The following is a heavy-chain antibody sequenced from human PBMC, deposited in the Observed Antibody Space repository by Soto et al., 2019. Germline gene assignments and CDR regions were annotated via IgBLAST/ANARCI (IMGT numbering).Heavy chain of an antibody. Sequence: QVQLQESGPGLVKPSETLSLTCTVSGGSISSYYWSWIRQPPGKGLEWIGYIYYSGSTTYNPSLRCRVTISVDTSKNQFSLKLSSVTAADTAVYYCARLGHVYYYDSSGYREYFQHWGQGTLVTVSS. CDR3: ARLGHVYYYDSSGYREYFQH. V-gene: IGHV4-59*01. CDR1: GGSISSYY. D-gene: IGHD3-22*01. CDR2: IYYSGST. J-gene: IGHJ1*01.